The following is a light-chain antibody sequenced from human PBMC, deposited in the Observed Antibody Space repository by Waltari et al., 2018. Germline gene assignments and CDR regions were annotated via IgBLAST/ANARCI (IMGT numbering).Light chain of an antibody. Sequence: IVMTQSPATLSVFPGERATLSCRASPSIRSNLAWYQHNPGQAPRLRIYGTPTRTTGIPARFSGNCSDTDFTLTISSLQSEDFAVYFCQQYDNWLGTFGQGPKVEIK. CDR2: GTP. V-gene: IGKV3-15*01. CDR1: PSIRSN. J-gene: IGKJ1*01. CDR3: QQYDNWLGT.